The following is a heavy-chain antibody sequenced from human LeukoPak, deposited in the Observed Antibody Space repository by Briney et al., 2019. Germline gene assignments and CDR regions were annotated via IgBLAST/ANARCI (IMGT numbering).Heavy chain of an antibody. D-gene: IGHD3-10*01. Sequence: GGSLRPSCAASGFTFSSYEMNWVRQAPGKGLEWVSYISSSGSTIYYADSVKGRFTISRDNAKNSLYLQMNSLRAEDTAVYYCARDRLRDYGSGSGMGTFDYWGQGTLVTVSS. V-gene: IGHV3-48*03. CDR1: GFTFSSYE. CDR2: ISSSGSTI. CDR3: ARDRLRDYGSGSGMGTFDY. J-gene: IGHJ4*02.